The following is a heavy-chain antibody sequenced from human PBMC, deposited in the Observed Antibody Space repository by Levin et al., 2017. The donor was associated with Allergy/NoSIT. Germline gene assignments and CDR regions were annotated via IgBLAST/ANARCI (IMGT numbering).Heavy chain of an antibody. D-gene: IGHD4-23*01. CDR1: GFSFHSSA. J-gene: IGHJ6*03. CDR2: IWFDRSKK. V-gene: IGHV3-33*06. Sequence: LSLTCAASGFSFHSSAMHWVRPAPGKGPEWVAVIWFDRSKKFYADSVKGRFTIFRDNSKNIVELQMNSLRAKDTATYYCAKAPAQEVYRGNTYFYQYLDAWGKGTSVIVSS. CDR3: AKAPAQEVYRGNTYFYQYLDA.